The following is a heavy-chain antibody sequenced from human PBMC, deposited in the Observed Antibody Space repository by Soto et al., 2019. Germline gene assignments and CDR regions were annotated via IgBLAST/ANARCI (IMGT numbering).Heavy chain of an antibody. Sequence: VQLVESGGGVVQPGRSLRLSCAASGFTFSDYAMHWVRQAPGKGLEWVAVVSHDGRNTHYADSVKGRFTISRDSSKNTVSLEMTSLRAEDTAVDYCSKGGRQWLVTSDFSSWGQGALVTVSS. CDR3: SKGGRQWLVTSDFSS. V-gene: IGHV3-30*18. CDR2: VSHDGRNT. D-gene: IGHD6-19*01. J-gene: IGHJ4*02. CDR1: GFTFSDYA.